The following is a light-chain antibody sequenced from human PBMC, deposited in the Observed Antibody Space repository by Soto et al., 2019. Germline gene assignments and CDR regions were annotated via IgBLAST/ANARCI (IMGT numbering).Light chain of an antibody. J-gene: IGLJ1*01. Sequence: QSVLTQPASVSGSPGQSITISCTGTSSDVGGYNYVSWYQQHPGKATKFMIYDVSNRPSGVSNRFSGSKSGNTDSLTISRLQAEDEADYYCSSYTTSNTRQIVFGTGTKVTVL. CDR2: DVS. V-gene: IGLV2-14*01. CDR1: SSDVGGYNY. CDR3: SSYTTSNTRQIV.